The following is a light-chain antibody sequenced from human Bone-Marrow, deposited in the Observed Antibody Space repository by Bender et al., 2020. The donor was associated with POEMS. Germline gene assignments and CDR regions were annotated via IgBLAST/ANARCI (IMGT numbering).Light chain of an antibody. Sequence: QSVLTQPPSASGTPGQRVTISCSGGSSNIGAHAVNWYQHLPGTAPKLLIYSSHRRPSEVPDRSSGSRSGTSASLATSGPQSEDEADDYCAVWDDSLNGWVFGGGTKLTVL. CDR1: SSNIGAHA. CDR3: AVWDDSLNGWV. V-gene: IGLV1-44*01. J-gene: IGLJ3*02. CDR2: SSH.